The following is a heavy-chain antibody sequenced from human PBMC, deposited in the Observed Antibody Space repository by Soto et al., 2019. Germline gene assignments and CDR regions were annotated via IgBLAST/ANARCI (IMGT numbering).Heavy chain of an antibody. J-gene: IGHJ4*02. Sequence: QITLKESGPTLVKPTQTLTLTCTFSGFSLSTSGVGVGWIRQPPGKALEWLALIYWDDDKRYSPSLKNRLTITKDTSKNQVVLTMTNMDPVDTATYYCAHTSYYDFWSGHGSGYFDYWGQGTLVIVSS. CDR1: GFSLSTSGVG. CDR3: AHTSYYDFWSGHGSGYFDY. CDR2: IYWDDDK. D-gene: IGHD3-3*01. V-gene: IGHV2-5*02.